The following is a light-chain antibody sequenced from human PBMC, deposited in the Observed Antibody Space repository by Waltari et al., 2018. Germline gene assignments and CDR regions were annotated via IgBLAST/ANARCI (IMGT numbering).Light chain of an antibody. J-gene: IGKJ1*01. CDR3: QQYDNWPPWT. CDR1: QSISIN. CDR2: NSS. V-gene: IGKV3-15*01. Sequence: VMTQSPATLSVSPGESATLSCRASQSISINLAWYQQKPGRAPRLLIYNSSTRGTGVPARVSGRGSGTEFTLTISSLQSEDFAVYYCQQYDNWPPWTFGQGTKVEI.